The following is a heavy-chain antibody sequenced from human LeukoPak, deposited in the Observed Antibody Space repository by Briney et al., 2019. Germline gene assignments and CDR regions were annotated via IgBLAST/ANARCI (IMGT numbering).Heavy chain of an antibody. CDR2: ISGSGGST. CDR1: GFTFSSYA. J-gene: IGHJ4*02. D-gene: IGHD3-10*01. CDR3: AKGSQLLWFGELLYPYGMDV. V-gene: IGHV3-23*01. Sequence: GGSLRLSCAASGFTFSSYAMSWVRQAPGKGLEWASAISGSGGSTYYADSVKGRFTISRDNSKNTLYLQMNSLRAEDTAVYYCAKGSQLLWFGELLYPYGMDVWGQGALVTVSS.